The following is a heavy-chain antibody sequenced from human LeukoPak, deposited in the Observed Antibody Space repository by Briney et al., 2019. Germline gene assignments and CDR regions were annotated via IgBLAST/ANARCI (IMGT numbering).Heavy chain of an antibody. Sequence: SETLSLTCTVSGGSISSYYWSWIRQPPGKGLEWTGYIYYSGSTNYNPSLKSRVTISVDTSKNQFSLKLSSVTAADTAVYYCARWSSSWYTFDYWGQGTLVTVSS. D-gene: IGHD6-13*01. CDR3: ARWSSSWYTFDY. CDR2: IYYSGST. J-gene: IGHJ4*02. V-gene: IGHV4-59*01. CDR1: GGSISSYY.